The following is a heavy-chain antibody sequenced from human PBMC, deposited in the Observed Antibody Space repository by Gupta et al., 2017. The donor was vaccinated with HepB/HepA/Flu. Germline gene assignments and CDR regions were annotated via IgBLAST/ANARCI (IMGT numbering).Heavy chain of an antibody. CDR1: GGSISSSSHY. CDR3: AREGSRDYFDY. Sequence: LQLQESGPALVKPSETLSLTCTVPGGSISSSSHYWGWIRQPPGKGLEWIGSIYYSGSTHYNPSLSSRVTIFVDTSKNQFSLQVTSVTATDTGVFYCAREGSRDYFDYWGQEILVTVSS. J-gene: IGHJ4*02. V-gene: IGHV4-39*02. CDR2: IYYSGST. D-gene: IGHD2-15*01.